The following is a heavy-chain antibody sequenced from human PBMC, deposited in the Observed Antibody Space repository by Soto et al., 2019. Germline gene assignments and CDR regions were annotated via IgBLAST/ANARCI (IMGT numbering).Heavy chain of an antibody. CDR3: AREGPTSSTSCYMDV. CDR1: GFTISSYW. CDR2: INSDGSST. Sequence: EVQLVESGGGLVQRGGSLRLSCAASGFTISSYWMHWVRQAPGKGLVWVSRINSDGSSTSYADSVKGRFTISRDNAKNTLYLQMNSLRAEDTAVYYCAREGPTSSTSCYMDVWGKGTTVTVSS. V-gene: IGHV3-74*01. J-gene: IGHJ6*03. D-gene: IGHD2-2*01.